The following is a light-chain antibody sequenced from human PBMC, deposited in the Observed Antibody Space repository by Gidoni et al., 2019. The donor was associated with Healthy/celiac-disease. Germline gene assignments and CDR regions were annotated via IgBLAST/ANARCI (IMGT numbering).Light chain of an antibody. CDR2: GAS. J-gene: IGKJ5*01. Sequence: DIVMTQSPATLSVSPGERATLSCRASQSVNSFLAWYQQNPGQAPRLLIYGASTRATGIPARFSRSGSGTEFTLTISSLQSEDYAIYYCQQYNNWPFTFGQGTRLEIK. V-gene: IGKV3-15*01. CDR3: QQYNNWPFT. CDR1: QSVNSF.